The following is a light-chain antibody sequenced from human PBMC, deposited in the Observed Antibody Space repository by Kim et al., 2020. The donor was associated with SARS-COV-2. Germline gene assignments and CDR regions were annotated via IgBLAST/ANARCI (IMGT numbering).Light chain of an antibody. J-gene: IGLJ3*02. V-gene: IGLV1-47*01. Sequence: QSVLTQPPSASGTPGQRVTISCSGDTSNIGTNYIYWYQQFPGTAPKLLISGNNQRPSGVPDRFSGSKSGTSASLAISGLRSEDEADYYCAVWDDSLSGRGVFGGGTKLTVL. CDR2: GNN. CDR3: AVWDDSLSGRGV. CDR1: TSNIGTNY.